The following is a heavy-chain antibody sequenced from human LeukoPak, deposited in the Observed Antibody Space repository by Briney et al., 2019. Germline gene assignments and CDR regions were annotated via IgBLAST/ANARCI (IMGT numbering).Heavy chain of an antibody. Sequence: PGGSLRLSCAASGFNFDAYAMHWVRQAPGKGLEWVSSISLNSGIIDYADSVKGRFTISRDNAKNSLYLQMNSLRAEDTALYYCTKDIGKFYTSGWNYFSVDVWGQGTTVTVSS. V-gene: IGHV3-9*01. J-gene: IGHJ6*02. CDR2: ISLNSGII. CDR1: GFNFDAYA. CDR3: TKDIGKFYTSGWNYFSVDV. D-gene: IGHD6-19*01.